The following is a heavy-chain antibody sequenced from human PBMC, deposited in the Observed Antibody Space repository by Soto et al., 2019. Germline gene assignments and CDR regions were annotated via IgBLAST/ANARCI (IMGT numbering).Heavy chain of an antibody. J-gene: IGHJ4*02. V-gene: IGHV1-69*13. D-gene: IGHD2-15*01. CDR3: SFSGGGSGYFDY. Sequence: ASVKVSCKASGGTFSSYAISWVRQAPGQGLEWMGGIIPIFGTANYAQKFQGRVTITADESTSTAYMELSSLRSEDTAVYYCSFSGGGSGYFDYWGQGTLVTVSS. CDR2: IIPIFGTA. CDR1: GGTFSSYA.